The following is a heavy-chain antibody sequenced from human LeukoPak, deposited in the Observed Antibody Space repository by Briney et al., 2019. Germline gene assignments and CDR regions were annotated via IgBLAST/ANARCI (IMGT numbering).Heavy chain of an antibody. D-gene: IGHD2-8*01. CDR3: ARSAEHCNNGVCFTDYYMDV. V-gene: IGHV1-2*06. CDR2: INPNSGDT. Sequence: ASVKVSCKASGYTFSGSYIHWVRQAPGQGLEWLGRINPNSGDTNYAQNLHGTVTMTRDTSITTAYMELNSLTSDDTAVYFCARSAEHCNNGVCFTDYYMDVWGKGTTVTVSS. J-gene: IGHJ6*03. CDR1: GYTFSGSY.